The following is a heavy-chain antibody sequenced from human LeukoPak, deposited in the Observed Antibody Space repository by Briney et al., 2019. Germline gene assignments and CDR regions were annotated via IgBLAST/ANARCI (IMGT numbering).Heavy chain of an antibody. CDR1: GFTFSSYS. CDR2: ISGSGGST. Sequence: GGSLRLSCAASGFTFSSYSMNWVRQAPGKGLEWVSAISGSGGSTYYADSVKGRFTISRDNSKNTLYLQMNSLRAEDTAVYYCAKTLLTYYYGMDVWGQGTTVTVSS. CDR3: AKTLLTYYYGMDV. J-gene: IGHJ6*02. D-gene: IGHD3-16*01. V-gene: IGHV3-23*01.